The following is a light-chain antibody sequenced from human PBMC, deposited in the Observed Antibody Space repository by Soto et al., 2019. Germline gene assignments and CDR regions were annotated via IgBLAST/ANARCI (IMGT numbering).Light chain of an antibody. Sequence: DIQMTQSPSTLSASVGDRVTITCRASHSISDWLAWFQQKPGKAPKLLIFKASFLEIGVPSRFSGTGSGTEFTLTISSLKLDDFATSDCYHYHSSPMYIFGQGTKLEI. CDR2: KAS. J-gene: IGKJ2*01. V-gene: IGKV1-5*03. CDR1: HSISDW. CDR3: YHYHSSPMYI.